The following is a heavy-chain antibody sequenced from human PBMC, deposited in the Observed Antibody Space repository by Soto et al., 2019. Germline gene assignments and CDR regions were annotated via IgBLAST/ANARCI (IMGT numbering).Heavy chain of an antibody. CDR1: GFSFSDSW. CDR3: ESIGRHG. V-gene: IGHV3-7*01. J-gene: IGHJ6*02. Sequence: GGSLRLSCAASGFSFSDSWMDWVRQAPGKGPEWVANIKEDGSEKNYVDSVKGRFTISRDNAKNSLYLQMNRLRAEDTAVYYCESIGRHGWGQGNTVTVSS. D-gene: IGHD2-15*01. CDR2: IKEDGSEK.